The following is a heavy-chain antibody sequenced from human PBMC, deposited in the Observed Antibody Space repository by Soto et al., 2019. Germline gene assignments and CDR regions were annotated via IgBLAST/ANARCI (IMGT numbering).Heavy chain of an antibody. CDR2: IYDNGNT. Sequence: SETLSLTCTVSGDSIGTYYWSWIRQPPGKGLEWIGHIYDNGNTNYNPSVKGRVTISVDTSKSHFSLKLRSVTAADTAVYYCARMGTYYYYYMDVWGKGTTVTVSS. V-gene: IGHV4-59*01. CDR1: GDSIGTYY. CDR3: ARMGTYYYYYMDV. J-gene: IGHJ6*03.